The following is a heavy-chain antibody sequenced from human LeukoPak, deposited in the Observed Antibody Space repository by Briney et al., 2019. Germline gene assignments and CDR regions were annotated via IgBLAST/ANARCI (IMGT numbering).Heavy chain of an antibody. V-gene: IGHV4-59*01. CDR1: GDSISGYY. Sequence: PSETLSLTCTVSGDSISGYYWSWIRQPPGKGLEWIGYIYHIGNTNYNPSHVSRITISVDTPMNQFSLRVSSVTAADTAVYYCARGRRTTSFIASYMDVWGKGATVTVSS. D-gene: IGHD2-2*01. J-gene: IGHJ6*03. CDR3: ARGRRTTSFIASYMDV. CDR2: IYHIGNT.